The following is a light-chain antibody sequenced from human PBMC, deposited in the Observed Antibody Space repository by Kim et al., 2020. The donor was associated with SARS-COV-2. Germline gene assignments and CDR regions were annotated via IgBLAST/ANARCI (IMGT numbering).Light chain of an antibody. J-gene: IGKJ2*01. CDR3: LQYDTSPSYT. V-gene: IGKV3-20*01. CDR2: GAS. Sequence: EIVLTQSPGTLSLSPGERATLSCRASQSVSDNYLAWYQQKPGQAPRLLIYGASSRATGIPDRVSGSGSGTDFTLTISRLEPEDFAVYYWLQYDTSPSYTFGQGTKLEI. CDR1: QSVSDNY.